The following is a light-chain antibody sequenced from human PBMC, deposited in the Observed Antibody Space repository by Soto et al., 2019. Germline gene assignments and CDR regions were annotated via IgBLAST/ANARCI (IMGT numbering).Light chain of an antibody. CDR3: QQYGRSPLT. V-gene: IGKV3-20*01. J-gene: IGKJ4*01. CDR1: QSLSSSF. Sequence: EIVLTQSPGTLSLSPGERATLSCRASQSLSSSFLAWYQQKPGQAPRLLIYSSSNRATGIPDRFSAGGSGTDFTLTISKLEPADFAVYYCQQYGRSPLTFGGGTKVDNK. CDR2: SSS.